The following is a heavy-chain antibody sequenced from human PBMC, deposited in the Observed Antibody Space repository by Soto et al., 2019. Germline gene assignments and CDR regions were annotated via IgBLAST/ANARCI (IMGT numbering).Heavy chain of an antibody. CDR2: VYYSGNT. CDR1: GGSISSSSYN. Sequence: SETLSLTCTVSGGSISSSSYNWDWIRQPPGKGLEWIGSVYYSGNTYYNPSLTGRVTISADMSKNQFSLRLSSVTAADTAVYYCARVAQYSSGWTPFDYWGQGTLVIVSS. D-gene: IGHD6-19*01. V-gene: IGHV4-39*01. J-gene: IGHJ4*02. CDR3: ARVAQYSSGWTPFDY.